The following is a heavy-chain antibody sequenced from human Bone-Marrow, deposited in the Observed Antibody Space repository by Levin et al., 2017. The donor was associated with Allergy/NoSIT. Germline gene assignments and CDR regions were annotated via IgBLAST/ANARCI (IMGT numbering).Heavy chain of an antibody. D-gene: IGHD3-9*01. J-gene: IGHJ3*02. CDR3: ARRLEILSGCDDAFDI. CDR2: IDWNDNK. Sequence: SGPTLVKPTETLTLTCTLSGISLSTSGLGVAWIRQPPGQALEWLASIDWNDNKRYSPSVKSRLTIPKDTSKKQAVLTMTDMGPVDTATYFCARRLEILSGCDDAFDIWGQGTIVTVSS. V-gene: IGHV2-5*01. CDR1: GISLSTSGLG.